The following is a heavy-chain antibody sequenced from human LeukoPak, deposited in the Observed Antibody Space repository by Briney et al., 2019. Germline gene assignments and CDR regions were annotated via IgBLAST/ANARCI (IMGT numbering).Heavy chain of an antibody. CDR1: GFTFSTYS. CDR3: ASDEGNYFDY. CDR2: ISRNSTYI. V-gene: IGHV3-21*01. Sequence: GGSLRLSCTASGFTFSTYSMNWVRQAPGKGLEWVASISRNSTYIHYADSVKGRFTISRDNARNSLFLQMNSLRAEDTAIYYCASDEGNYFDYWGQGTLVTVSS. J-gene: IGHJ4*02.